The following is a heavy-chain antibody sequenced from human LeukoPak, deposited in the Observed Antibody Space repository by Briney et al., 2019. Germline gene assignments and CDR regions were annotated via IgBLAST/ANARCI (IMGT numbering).Heavy chain of an antibody. D-gene: IGHD6-19*01. CDR2: IYYSGST. V-gene: IGHV4-39*01. Sequence: SETLSLTCTVSGGSISSSSYYWGWIRQPPGKGLEWIGSIYYSGSTYYNPSLKSRVTISVDTSKNQFSLKLSSVTAADTAVYYCARRAPNSGWPYYYYYYMDVWGKGTTVTISS. CDR3: ARRAPNSGWPYYYYYYMDV. J-gene: IGHJ6*03. CDR1: GGSISSSSYY.